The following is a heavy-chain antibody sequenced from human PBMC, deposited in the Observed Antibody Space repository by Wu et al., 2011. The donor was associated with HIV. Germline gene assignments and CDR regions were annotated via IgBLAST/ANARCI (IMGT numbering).Heavy chain of an antibody. V-gene: IGHV1-2*02. CDR1: GYTFTAYY. D-gene: IGHD6-6*01. J-gene: IGHJ6*02. Sequence: QVQLVQSGAEVKKPGASVKVSCKASGYTFTAYYMHWLRQAPGQGLEWMGWINPHSGGTNFAQKFQGRVTMTRDTSITTAYMELSRLRSDDTAVYYCARDPYSSSFTTLLHDVWGKGPHVTVSS. CDR3: ARDPYSSSFTTLLHDV. CDR2: INPHSGGT.